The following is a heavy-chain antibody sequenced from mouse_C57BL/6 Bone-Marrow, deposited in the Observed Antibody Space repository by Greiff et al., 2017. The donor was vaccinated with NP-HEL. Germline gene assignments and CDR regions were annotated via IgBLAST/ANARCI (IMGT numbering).Heavy chain of an antibody. D-gene: IGHD2-5*01. J-gene: IGHJ3*01. CDR3: ASAYYSKKAWFAY. CDR1: GYTFTDYY. Sequence: VQLQQSGPELVKPGASVKISCKASGYTFTDYYMNWVKQSHGKSLEWIGDINPNNGGTSYNQKFKGKATLTVDKSSSTAYMELRSLTSEDSAVYYCASAYYSKKAWFAYWGQGTLVTVSA. V-gene: IGHV1-26*01. CDR2: INPNNGGT.